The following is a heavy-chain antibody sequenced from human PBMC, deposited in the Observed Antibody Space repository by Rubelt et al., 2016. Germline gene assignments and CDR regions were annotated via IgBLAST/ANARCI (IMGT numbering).Heavy chain of an antibody. CDR2: INHSGST. D-gene: IGHD2-15*01. CDR3: ARGESYCSGGSCLDWFDP. Sequence: QVQLQQWGAGLLKPSETLSLTCAVYGGSFSGYYWSWIRQPPGKGLEWIGEINHSGSTNYNPSLKSRVTISVDTSKNQFPLKLGSVTAADTAVYYCARGESYCSGGSCLDWFDPWGQGTLVTVSS. CDR1: GGSFSGYY. V-gene: IGHV4-34*01. J-gene: IGHJ5*02.